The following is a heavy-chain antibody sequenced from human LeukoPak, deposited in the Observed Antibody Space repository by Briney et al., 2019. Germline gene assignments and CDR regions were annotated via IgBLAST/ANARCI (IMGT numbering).Heavy chain of an antibody. CDR1: GFTFSSYG. D-gene: IGHD2-15*01. CDR3: ARAYCSGGSCYFDY. V-gene: IGHV3-30*03. CDR2: ISYDGSNK. J-gene: IGHJ4*02. Sequence: HPGGFLRLSCAASGFTFSSYGMHWVRQAPGKGLEWVAVISYDGSNKYYADSVKGRFTISRDNSKNTLYLQMNSLRAEDTAVYYCARAYCSGGSCYFDYWGQGTLVTVSS.